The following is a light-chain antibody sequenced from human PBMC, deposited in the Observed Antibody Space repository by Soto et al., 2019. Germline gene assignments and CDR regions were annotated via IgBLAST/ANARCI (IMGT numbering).Light chain of an antibody. CDR3: QYYNDYCWT. Sequence: DIQLTQSPSTLSASVGDRATITCRASQSISSWLAWYQQKPGKAPNLLIYKTSNLESGVPSRFSGSGSGTEFTLTISSLQPDDFATYYCQYYNDYCWTFGQGTKVEIK. J-gene: IGKJ1*01. CDR1: QSISSW. CDR2: KTS. V-gene: IGKV1-5*03.